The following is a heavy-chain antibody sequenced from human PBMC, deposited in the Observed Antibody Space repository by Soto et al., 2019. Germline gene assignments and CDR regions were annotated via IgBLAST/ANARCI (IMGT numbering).Heavy chain of an antibody. CDR1: GFSFSSDS. V-gene: IGHV3-21*01. CDR2: ISSSGSFK. J-gene: IGHJ4*02. Sequence: EVQLVESGGGLVKPGGSLRLSCAASGFSFSSDSMGWVRQAPGKGLEWVSSISSSGSFKNYADSVKGRFTISRDNAKNSLYLQMNGLKEADTAVYYCARDPPTGTTLDWADSWGQGTLVTVSS. D-gene: IGHD1-7*01. CDR3: ARDPPTGTTLDWADS.